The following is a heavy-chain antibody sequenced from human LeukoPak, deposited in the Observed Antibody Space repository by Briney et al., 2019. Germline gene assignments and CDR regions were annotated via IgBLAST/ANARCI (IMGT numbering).Heavy chain of an antibody. CDR3: ARGRIVGATISFDY. CDR1: GGSFSGYY. J-gene: IGHJ4*02. D-gene: IGHD1-26*01. Sequence: SETLSLTCAVYGGSFSGYYWSWIRQPPGKGLEWIGYIYYSGSTNYNPSLKSRVTISVDTSKNQFSLKLSSVTAADTAVYYCARGRIVGATISFDYWGQGTLVTVSS. V-gene: IGHV4-59*08. CDR2: IYYSGST.